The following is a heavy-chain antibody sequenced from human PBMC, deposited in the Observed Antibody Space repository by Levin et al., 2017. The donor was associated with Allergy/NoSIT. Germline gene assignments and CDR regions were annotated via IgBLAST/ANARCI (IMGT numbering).Heavy chain of an antibody. CDR2: ISCNSGSI. CDR3: AKDPLGYGDYSFDY. Sequence: GGSLRLSCAASGFTFDDYAMHWVRQAPGKGLEWVSGISCNSGSIGYADSVKGRFTISRDNAKNSLYLQMNSLRAEDTALYYGAKDPLGYGDYSFDYWGQGTLVTVSA. CDR1: GFTFDDYA. J-gene: IGHJ4*02. D-gene: IGHD4-17*01. V-gene: IGHV3-9*01.